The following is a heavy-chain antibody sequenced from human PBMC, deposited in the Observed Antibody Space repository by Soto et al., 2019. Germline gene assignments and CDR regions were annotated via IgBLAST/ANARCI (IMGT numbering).Heavy chain of an antibody. V-gene: IGHV3-21*01. Sequence: GGSLRLSCAASGFTFSSYSMNWVRQAPGKGLEWVSSISSSSSYIYYADSVKGRFTISRDNAKNSLYLQMNSLRAEDTAVYYCARDSEWEPNPTLDYWGQGTRVTV. CDR1: GFTFSSYS. CDR2: ISSSSSYI. D-gene: IGHD1-26*01. CDR3: ARDSEWEPNPTLDY. J-gene: IGHJ4*02.